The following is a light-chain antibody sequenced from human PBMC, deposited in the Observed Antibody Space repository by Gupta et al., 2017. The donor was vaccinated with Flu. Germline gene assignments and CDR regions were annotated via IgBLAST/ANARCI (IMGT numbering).Light chain of an antibody. J-gene: IGKJ4*01. V-gene: IGKV3-20*01. CDR1: QVIRSSY. Sequence: SCRASQVIRSSYLAWYQQKPGQAPRLLIYGASSRATGVPDRFSGSGSGTAFTLTISRLETEDFAVYYCQQYGDSPLTFGGGTKVEI. CDR2: GAS. CDR3: QQYGDSPLT.